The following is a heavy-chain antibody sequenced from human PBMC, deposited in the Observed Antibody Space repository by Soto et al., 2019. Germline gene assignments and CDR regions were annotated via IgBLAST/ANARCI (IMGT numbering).Heavy chain of an antibody. CDR1: GFTFRSYG. CDR3: AKVSSDRGYYYFAMDV. V-gene: IGHV3-30*18. Sequence: QVLLVESGGGVVQPGRSLRLSCAASGFTFRSYGMHWVRQAPGKGLEWVAVISYGGSEKYYADSVKARFTVSRGNSKNTLYLQMNSLIAEDTAVYYCAKVSSDRGYYYFAMDVWGQGTTVTVS. J-gene: IGHJ6*02. CDR2: ISYGGSEK. D-gene: IGHD3-10*01.